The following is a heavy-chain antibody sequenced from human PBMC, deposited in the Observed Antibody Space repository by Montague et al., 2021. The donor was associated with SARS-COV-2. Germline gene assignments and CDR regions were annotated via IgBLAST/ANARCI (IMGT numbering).Heavy chain of an antibody. CDR2: IHHGGST. CDR3: ARLGDGVVPSPILGVGPYYSYYYTDV. V-gene: IGHV4-34*01. J-gene: IGHJ6*03. D-gene: IGHD3-10*01. CDR1: GGSFSTYS. Sequence: SETLSLTCAVHGGSFSTYSWNWIRQPPGKGLEWIGEIHHGGSTNYNPSLKSRVTIPADTPKNQFSLKLTSVAAADTAVYYCARLGDGVVPSPILGVGPYYSYYYTDVWGKGTTVTVSS.